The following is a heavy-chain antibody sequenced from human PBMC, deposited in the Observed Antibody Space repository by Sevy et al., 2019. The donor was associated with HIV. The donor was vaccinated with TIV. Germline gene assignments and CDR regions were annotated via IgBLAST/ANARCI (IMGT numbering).Heavy chain of an antibody. J-gene: IGHJ6*03. CDR2: IYPGDSDT. Sequence: GESLKISCKGSGYSFTSYWIGWVRQMPGKGLEWMGIIYPGDSDTRYSPSFQGQVTISADKSISTAYLQWSSLKASDTAMDYGARYKAGHDSDYYYLYYMDVWGQGTTVTVSS. V-gene: IGHV5-51*01. CDR3: ARYKAGHDSDYYYLYYMDV. CDR1: GYSFTSYW. D-gene: IGHD6-19*01.